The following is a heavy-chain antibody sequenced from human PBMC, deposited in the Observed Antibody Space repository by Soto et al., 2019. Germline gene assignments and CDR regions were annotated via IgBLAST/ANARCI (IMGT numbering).Heavy chain of an antibody. J-gene: IGHJ6*02. V-gene: IGHV3-30-3*01. Sequence: QVQLVESGGGVVQPGRSLRLSCAASGFTFSRYAMNWVRQAPGKGLEWVAVISYDGSNKDYADSVKGRFTISRDNSKNPLYLPMNSLRAEDTGLYYCAGAPGGLYGVGLWGPGTTVNVFS. D-gene: IGHD3-16*01. CDR1: GFTFSRYA. CDR2: ISYDGSNK. CDR3: AGAPGGLYGVGL.